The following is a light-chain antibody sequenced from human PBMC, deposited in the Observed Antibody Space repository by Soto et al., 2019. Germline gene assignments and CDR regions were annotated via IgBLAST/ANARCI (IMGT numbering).Light chain of an antibody. V-gene: IGLV2-14*03. CDR3: SSYTSSSTHG. Sequence: QSALTQPASVSGSPGQSIAISCTGTSSDVGGYDYVSWYQQLPGTAPKLMIYDVNNRPSGASNRFSGSKSGNTASLTISGLQAEDEADYYCSSYTSSSTHGFGTGTKGTVL. CDR1: SSDVGGYDY. J-gene: IGLJ1*01. CDR2: DVN.